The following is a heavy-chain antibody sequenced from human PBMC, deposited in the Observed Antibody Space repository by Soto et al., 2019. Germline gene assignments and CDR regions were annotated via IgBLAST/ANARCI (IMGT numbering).Heavy chain of an antibody. D-gene: IGHD4-4*01. CDR1: GYSFTIYC. J-gene: IGHJ5*02. CDR2: IDPSDSYT. V-gene: IGHV5-10-1*01. CDR3: ARQGDYSNYVNWFDP. Sequence: GESLKISGKGSGYSFTIYCISWVLQMPWKGLEWMGRIDPSDSYTNYSPSFQGHVTISADKSISTAYLQWSSLKASDTAMYYCARQGDYSNYVNWFDPWGQGTLVTVSS.